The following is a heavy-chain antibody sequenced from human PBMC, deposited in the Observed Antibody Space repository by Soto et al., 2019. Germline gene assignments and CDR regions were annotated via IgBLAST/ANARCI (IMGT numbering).Heavy chain of an antibody. V-gene: IGHV5-51*01. CDR2: IFPGDFVT. CDR3: AIQRGDYVLDAFDI. Sequence: PGESLKISCKGSGYSFTSYWIGWVRQMPGKCLDLMGIIFPGDFVTRYSPSFQGQVTISADKSISTAYLQLSSLKASDTAMYYCAIQRGDYVLDAFDIWGQGTVVTVSS. CDR1: GYSFTSYW. J-gene: IGHJ3*02. D-gene: IGHD4-17*01.